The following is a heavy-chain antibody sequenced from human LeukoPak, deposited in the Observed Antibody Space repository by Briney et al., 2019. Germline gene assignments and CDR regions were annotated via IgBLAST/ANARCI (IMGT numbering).Heavy chain of an antibody. D-gene: IGHD6-13*01. V-gene: IGHV3-23*01. CDR3: AKGVSAAADDAFDI. CDR1: GFAFSTYA. Sequence: GGSLRLSCAASGFAFSTYAMGWVRQAPGKGLEWVSSISGRGDITYYADSMKGRFTISRDNSKNTLYLQMNSLRAEDTAVYYCAKGVSAAADDAFDIWGQGTMVTVSS. J-gene: IGHJ3*02. CDR2: ISGRGDIT.